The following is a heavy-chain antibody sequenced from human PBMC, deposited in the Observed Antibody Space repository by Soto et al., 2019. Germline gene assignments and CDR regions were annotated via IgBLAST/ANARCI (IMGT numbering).Heavy chain of an antibody. J-gene: IGHJ4*02. D-gene: IGHD3-16*01. V-gene: IGHV3-30-3*01. CDR1: GFTLNKFP. CDR3: ASQQQRLLGGVSSYWDH. Sequence: QVVVTESGGSVVQPGKSLRLSCVASGFTLNKFPTHWVRQAPGKGLAWVAIVSPDGNQKSYADSVQGRFSISRDNSKKTVYLQMNDLRREDTALYYCASQQQRLLGGVSSYWDHWGLGTLVIVSS. CDR2: VSPDGNQK.